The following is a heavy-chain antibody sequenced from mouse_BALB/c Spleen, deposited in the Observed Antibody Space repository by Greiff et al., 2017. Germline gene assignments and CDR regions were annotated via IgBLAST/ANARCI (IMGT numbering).Heavy chain of an antibody. V-gene: IGHV1-67*01. CDR1: GYTFTDYA. J-gene: IGHJ1*01. D-gene: IGHD1-1*02. CDR2: ISIYYDNT. CDR3: ARSGGYGPWYFDV. Sequence: QVQLKQSGPELVRPGESVKISCKGSGYTFTDYAMHWVKQSHAKSLEWIGVISIYYDNTNYNQKFKGKATMTVDKSSSTAYMELARLTSEDSAIYYCARSGGYGPWYFDVWGAGTTVTVSS.